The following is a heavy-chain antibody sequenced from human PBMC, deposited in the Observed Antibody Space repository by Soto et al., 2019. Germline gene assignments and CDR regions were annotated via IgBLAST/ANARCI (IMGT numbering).Heavy chain of an antibody. V-gene: IGHV3-23*01. D-gene: IGHD2-2*01. Sequence: PGGSLRLSCAASGFTFSSYAMSWVRQAPGKGLEWVSAISGSGGSTYYADSVKGRFTISRDNSKNTLYLQMNSLRAEDTAVYYCAKDRNYCSSTSCYYYYYYGMDVWGQGTTVTVSS. CDR3: AKDRNYCSSTSCYYYYYYGMDV. CDR2: ISGSGGST. J-gene: IGHJ6*02. CDR1: GFTFSSYA.